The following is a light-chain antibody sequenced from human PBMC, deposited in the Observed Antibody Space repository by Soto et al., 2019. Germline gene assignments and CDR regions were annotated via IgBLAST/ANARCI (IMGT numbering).Light chain of an antibody. CDR2: DAS. V-gene: IGKV1-17*01. Sequence: DIQMTQSPSSLPASVGDRVTITCRASQGIRDDLAWYQQKPGRAPRLLIYDASTLQDGVPSRFSGSGYGTDFTLIISGLQAEDFATYYCLNHYSYPLTVAQGTRLESK. CDR1: QGIRDD. CDR3: LNHYSYPLT. J-gene: IGKJ5*01.